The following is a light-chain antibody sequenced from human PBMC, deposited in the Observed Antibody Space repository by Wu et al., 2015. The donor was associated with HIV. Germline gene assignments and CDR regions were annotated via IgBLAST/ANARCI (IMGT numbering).Light chain of an antibody. V-gene: IGKV3-15*01. CDR2: GSF. Sequence: ETMMTQFPATLSVSPGERATLSCRASQSISGHLAWYQQKPGQAPRLLIFGSFKRAPGVPGRFTGSGSGTEFTLTISNLQSEDVATYYCQKYFGDPWAFGQGTKVQIK. CDR3: QKYFGDPWA. J-gene: IGKJ1*01. CDR1: QSISGH.